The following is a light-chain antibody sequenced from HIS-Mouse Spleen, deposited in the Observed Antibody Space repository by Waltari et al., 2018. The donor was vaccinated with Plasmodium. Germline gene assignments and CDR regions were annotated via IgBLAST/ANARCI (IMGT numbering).Light chain of an antibody. V-gene: IGLV5-37*01. J-gene: IGLJ3*02. Sequence: QPVLTQPPSSSASPGESARLTCTLPSDINVGSYNIYWYQQNQGSPPRYLLYYYSDADKGHGSGGPSRFSGSKDASANTGILLISGLQSEDEADYYCMIWPSNASGVFGGGTKLTVL. CDR1: SDINVGSYN. CDR3: MIWPSNASGV. CDR2: YYSDADK.